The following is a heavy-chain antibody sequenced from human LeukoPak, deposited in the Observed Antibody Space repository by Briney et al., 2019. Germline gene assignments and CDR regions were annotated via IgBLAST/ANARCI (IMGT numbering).Heavy chain of an antibody. V-gene: IGHV1-69*13. CDR3: ARDPLAGGVRGPPDY. CDR2: IIPIFGTA. Sequence: SVKVSCKASGGTFSSYAISWVRQAPGQGLEWMGGIIPIFGTANYAQKFQGRVTITADESTSTAYMELSSLRSEDTAVYYCARDPLAGGVRGPPDYWGQGTLVTVSS. CDR1: GGTFSSYA. D-gene: IGHD3-10*01. J-gene: IGHJ4*02.